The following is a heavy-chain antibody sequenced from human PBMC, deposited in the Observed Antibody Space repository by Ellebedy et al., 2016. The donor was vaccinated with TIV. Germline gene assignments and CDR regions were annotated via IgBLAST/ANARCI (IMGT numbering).Heavy chain of an antibody. CDR3: ARDTRFIDQRHNWFDP. J-gene: IGHJ5*02. CDR1: GFIFSDY. CDR2: ISSSGTPI. V-gene: IGHV3-11*01. D-gene: IGHD6-25*01. Sequence: GGSLRLSCAASGFIFSDYMSWIRQAPGKGLEWISYISSSGTPIYYADSVKGRFTISRDNAKNSLDLQMNSLRADDTAVYYCARDTRFIDQRHNWFDPWGQGAQVTVSS.